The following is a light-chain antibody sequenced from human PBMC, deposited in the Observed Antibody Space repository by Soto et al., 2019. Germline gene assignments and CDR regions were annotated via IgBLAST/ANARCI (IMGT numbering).Light chain of an antibody. CDR1: SIDVGGYNY. Sequence: QSALTQPVSVSGSPGQSISISCAGTSIDVGGYNYVSWYQQYPGKAPKLIISDVSNRPSGVSNRFSGCKSGNTASLTISDLQAEDEADYYCNSYRSTSTRYVFGTGTKLTVL. CDR3: NSYRSTSTRYV. J-gene: IGLJ1*01. V-gene: IGLV2-14*01. CDR2: DVS.